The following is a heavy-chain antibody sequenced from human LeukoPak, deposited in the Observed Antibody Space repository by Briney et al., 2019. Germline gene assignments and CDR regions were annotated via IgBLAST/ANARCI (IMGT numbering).Heavy chain of an antibody. CDR2: IYHSGST. CDR3: ARVSGYDWESFYDY. Sequence: SGTLSLTCAVSGGSISSSNWWSWVRQPPGKGLEWIGEIYHSGSTNYNPSLKSRVTISVDTSKKQFSLRLSSVTAADTAVYYCARVSGYDWESFYDYWGQGTLVTVSS. V-gene: IGHV4-4*02. CDR1: GGSISSSNW. J-gene: IGHJ4*02. D-gene: IGHD5-12*01.